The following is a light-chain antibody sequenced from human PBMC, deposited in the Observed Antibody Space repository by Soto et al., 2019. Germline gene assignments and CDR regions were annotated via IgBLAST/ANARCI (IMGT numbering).Light chain of an antibody. CDR1: XXDVGGYNY. CDR3: SSYAGRNNFV. J-gene: IGLJ1*01. CDR2: EVS. V-gene: IGLV2-8*01. Sequence: QSVLTQPPSASGSPGQSVTISXTGTXXDVGGYNYVSCYQQHPGKAPKLMIYEVSKRPSGVPDRFSGSKSGNTASLTVSGLQAEDEADYYCSSYAGRNNFVFGTGTKLTVL.